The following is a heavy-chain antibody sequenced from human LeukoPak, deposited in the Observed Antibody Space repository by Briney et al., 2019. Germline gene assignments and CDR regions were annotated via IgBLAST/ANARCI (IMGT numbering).Heavy chain of an antibody. CDR1: GFTFDDYA. V-gene: IGHV3-9*01. CDR2: IGWNSGTI. Sequence: PGRSLRLSCAASGFTFDDYAMHWVRQVPGKGLEWVSGIGWNSGTIHYADSVKGRFTISRDNAKNSLYLQMNSLRAEDTALYYCTKDKRGWMDSGCLEYWGQGTLVTVSS. CDR3: TKDKRGWMDSGCLEY. D-gene: IGHD3-22*01. J-gene: IGHJ4*02.